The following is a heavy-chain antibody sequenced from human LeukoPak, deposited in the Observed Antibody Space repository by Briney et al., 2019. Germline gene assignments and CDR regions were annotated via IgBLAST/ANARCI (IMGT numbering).Heavy chain of an antibody. D-gene: IGHD3-22*01. CDR3: ASPYETYYYDSSGYSVTDWYFDL. CDR1: GYSFTSFW. V-gene: IGHV5-51*01. Sequence: GESLKISCKGSGYSFTSFWIGWVRQMPGKGLEWMGIIYPGDSDTRYSPSFQGQVTISADKYISTAYLQWSSLRASDTAMYYCASPYETYYYDSSGYSVTDWYFDLWGRGTLVTVSS. CDR2: IYPGDSDT. J-gene: IGHJ2*01.